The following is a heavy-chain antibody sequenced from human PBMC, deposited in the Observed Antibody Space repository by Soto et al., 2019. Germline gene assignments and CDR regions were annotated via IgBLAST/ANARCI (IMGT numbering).Heavy chain of an antibody. CDR1: GFTFSSYA. CDR3: ATPIGKGRCRGTNCCSGGDY. V-gene: IGHV3-23*01. D-gene: IGHD2-15*01. J-gene: IGHJ4*02. CDR2: ISGSGDGS. Sequence: EVQLLESGGGLVQPGGSLRLSCAASGFTFSSYAMTWVRQAPGKGLEWVSAISGSGDGSYYADSVKGRFTISRDNSKNTLFLQMNSLRAEDTAVYYWATPIGKGRCRGTNCCSGGDYWGQGTLVTVSS.